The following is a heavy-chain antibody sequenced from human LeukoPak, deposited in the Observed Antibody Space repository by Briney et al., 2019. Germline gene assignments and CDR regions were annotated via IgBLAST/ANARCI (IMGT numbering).Heavy chain of an antibody. CDR1: GGSFRGYY. CDR2: INHSGST. D-gene: IGHD1-26*01. V-gene: IGHV4-34*01. Sequence: SETLSLTCAVYGGSFRGYYWSWIRQPPGKGLEWIGEINHSGSTNYNPSLKSRVTISVDTSKNQFSLKLSSVTAADTAVYYCAREVGGTSHGEFDYWGQGTLVTVSS. J-gene: IGHJ4*02. CDR3: AREVGGTSHGEFDY.